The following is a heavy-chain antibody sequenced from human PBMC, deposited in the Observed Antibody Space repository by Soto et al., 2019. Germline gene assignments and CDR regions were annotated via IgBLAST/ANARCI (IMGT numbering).Heavy chain of an antibody. J-gene: IGHJ1*01. CDR2: ISYDGSYT. D-gene: IGHD2-15*01. CDR3: AKDTAGYCSGGTCYSRYFRH. V-gene: IGHV3-30*18. Sequence: QVQLVESGGGVVQPGRSLRLSCAASGFTFSSFGMHWVRQAPGKGLEWVAIISYDGSYTYYADSVKGRFTISRDNSKNTLFLQVNSLRTEDTAVYYCAKDTAGYCSGGTCYSRYFRHWGQGTLVTVSS. CDR1: GFTFSSFG.